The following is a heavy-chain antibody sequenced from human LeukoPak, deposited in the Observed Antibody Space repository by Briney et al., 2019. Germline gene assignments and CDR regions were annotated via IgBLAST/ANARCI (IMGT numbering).Heavy chain of an antibody. CDR2: ISPNSGGT. D-gene: IGHD6-13*01. Sequence: ASVKVSCKASGYTFTDYFIHWVRQAPGQGLEWMGWISPNSGGTNYAQKFQGRVTMTSDTSISTAYMELSRLRSDDTAVYYCARVRVGSSWSDPGYWGQGTLVTVSS. V-gene: IGHV1-2*02. J-gene: IGHJ4*02. CDR1: GYTFTDYF. CDR3: ARVRVGSSWSDPGY.